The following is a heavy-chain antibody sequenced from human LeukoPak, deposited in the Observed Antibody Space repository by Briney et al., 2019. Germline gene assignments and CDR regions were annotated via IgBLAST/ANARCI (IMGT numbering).Heavy chain of an antibody. CDR2: ISYDGSNK. V-gene: IGHV3-30-3*01. CDR3: ARVYCGGDCYSGAFDI. CDR1: GFTFSSYA. Sequence: GGSLRLSCAASGFTFSSYAMHWVRQAPGKGLEWVAVISYDGSNKYYADSVKGRFTISRDNSKNTLYLQMNSLRAEDTAVYYCARVYCGGDCYSGAFDIWGQGTMVTVSS. J-gene: IGHJ3*02. D-gene: IGHD2-21*01.